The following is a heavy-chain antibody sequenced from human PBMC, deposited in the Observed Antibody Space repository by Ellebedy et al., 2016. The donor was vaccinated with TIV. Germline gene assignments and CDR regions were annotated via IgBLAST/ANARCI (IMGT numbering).Heavy chain of an antibody. Sequence: GSLRLXXTVSGGSISSSSYYWGLIRQPPGKGLEWIGSIYYSGSTYYNPSLKSRVTISVDTSKNQFSLKLSSVTAADTAVYYCARSYYYDSSGYYRSYWYFDLWGRGTLVTVSS. CDR2: IYYSGST. CDR3: ARSYYYDSSGYYRSYWYFDL. CDR1: GGSISSSSYY. D-gene: IGHD3-22*01. V-gene: IGHV4-39*01. J-gene: IGHJ2*01.